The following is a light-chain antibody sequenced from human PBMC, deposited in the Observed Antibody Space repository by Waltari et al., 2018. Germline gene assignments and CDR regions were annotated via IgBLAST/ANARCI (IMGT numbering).Light chain of an antibody. CDR3: HHSSSLPYS. Sequence: EIVLTQSPDFQSVTPKETVTITCRASQSIGNRLNWYQQKPDQSPNLLIKYASQSFVGVPSRFSGSGSGTEFTLTINGLEAEDAATYYCHHSSSLPYSFGQGTKLEIQ. CDR2: YAS. CDR1: QSIGNR. V-gene: IGKV6-21*01. J-gene: IGKJ2*03.